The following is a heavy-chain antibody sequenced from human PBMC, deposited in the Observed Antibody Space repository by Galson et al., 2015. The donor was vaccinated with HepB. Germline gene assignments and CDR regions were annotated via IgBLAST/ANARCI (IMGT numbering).Heavy chain of an antibody. D-gene: IGHD3-22*01. CDR3: ARGGIVVVPRWFDP. CDR2: INAGNGNT. J-gene: IGHJ5*02. CDR1: GYTFTSYA. Sequence: SVKVSCKASGYTFTSYAMHWVRQAPGQRLEWMGWINAGNGNTKYSQKFQGRVTITRDTSASTAYMELSSLRSEDTAVYYCARGGIVVVPRWFDPWGQGTLVTVSS. V-gene: IGHV1-3*01.